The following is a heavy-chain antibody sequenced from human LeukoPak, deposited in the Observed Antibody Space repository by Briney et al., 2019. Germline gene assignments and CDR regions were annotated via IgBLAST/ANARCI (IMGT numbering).Heavy chain of an antibody. J-gene: IGHJ4*02. CDR1: GFTFSSYG. CDR2: ISYDGSNK. V-gene: IGHV3-30*03. D-gene: IGHD3-10*01. CDR3: ATPYGSGNKRDFDY. Sequence: GGSLRLSCAASGFTFSSYGMHWVREAPGKGLEWVAVISYDGSNKYYADSVKGRFTISRDNSKNTLYLQMNSLRAEDTAVYYCATPYGSGNKRDFDYWGQGTLVTVSS.